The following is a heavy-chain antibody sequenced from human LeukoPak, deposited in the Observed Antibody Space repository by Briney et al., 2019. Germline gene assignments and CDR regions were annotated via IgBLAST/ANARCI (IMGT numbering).Heavy chain of an antibody. Sequence: GASAKVSCKASGYTFTSYYMHWVRQAPGQGLEWMGWINPNSGGTNYAQKFQGRVTMTRDTSISTAYMELSRLRSDDTAVYYCARAPKMTTVAAFDYWGQGTLVTVSS. J-gene: IGHJ4*02. D-gene: IGHD4-23*01. CDR3: ARAPKMTTVAAFDY. CDR1: GYTFTSYY. V-gene: IGHV1-2*02. CDR2: INPNSGGT.